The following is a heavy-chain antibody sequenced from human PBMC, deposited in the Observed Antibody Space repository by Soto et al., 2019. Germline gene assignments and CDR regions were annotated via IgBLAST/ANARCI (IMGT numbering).Heavy chain of an antibody. CDR1: GFTFSSYA. J-gene: IGHJ4*02. D-gene: IGHD2-2*01. CDR2: ISGSGGST. V-gene: IGHV3-23*01. Sequence: PGGSLRLSCAASGFTFSSYAMSWVRQAPGKGLEWVSAISGSGGSTYYADSVKGRFTISRDNSKNTLYLQMNSLRAEDTAVYYCAKSHLLIVVVPASDYWGQGTLVTVSS. CDR3: AKSHLLIVVVPASDY.